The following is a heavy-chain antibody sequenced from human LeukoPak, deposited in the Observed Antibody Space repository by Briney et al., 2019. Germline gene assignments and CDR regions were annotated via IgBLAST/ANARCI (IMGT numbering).Heavy chain of an antibody. CDR2: INHSGST. CDR1: GGSFSGYY. J-gene: IGHJ4*02. CDR3: ARGLVVGAREDFDY. V-gene: IGHV4-34*01. Sequence: SETLSLTCGVYGGSFSGYYWSWIRQPPGKGLEWIGEINHSGSTNYNPSLKSRVTISVDTSKNQFSLKLSSVTAADTAVYYCARGLVVGAREDFDYWGQGTLVTVSS. D-gene: IGHD1-26*01.